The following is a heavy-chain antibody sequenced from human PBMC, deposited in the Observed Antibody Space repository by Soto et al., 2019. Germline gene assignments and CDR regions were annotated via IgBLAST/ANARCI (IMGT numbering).Heavy chain of an antibody. CDR1: GFTFSSYA. D-gene: IGHD5-18*01. CDR2: ISGSGGST. J-gene: IGHJ4*02. V-gene: IGHV3-23*01. Sequence: EVQLLESGGGLVQPGGSLRLSCAAPGFTFSSYAMSWVRQAPGKGLEWVSAISGSGGSTYYADSLKGRFTISRDNSKNTLYLQMNSMRAEDTAVYYCAKSTAMVRRYDYWGRGTLVTVSS. CDR3: AKSTAMVRRYDY.